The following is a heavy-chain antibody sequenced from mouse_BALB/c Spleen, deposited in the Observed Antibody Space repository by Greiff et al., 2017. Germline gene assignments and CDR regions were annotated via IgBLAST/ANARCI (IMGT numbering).Heavy chain of an antibody. V-gene: IGHV1S127*01. CDR1: GYTFTSYW. J-gene: IGHJ1*01. Sequence: QVQLQQPGAELVKPGASVKMSCKASGYTFTSYWMHWVKQRPGQGLEWIGVIDPSDSYTSYNQKFKGKATLTVDTSSSTAYMQLSSLTSEDSAVYYCTRVTTAHWYFDVWGAGTTVTVSS. CDR2: IDPSDSYT. CDR3: TRVTTAHWYFDV. D-gene: IGHD1-2*01.